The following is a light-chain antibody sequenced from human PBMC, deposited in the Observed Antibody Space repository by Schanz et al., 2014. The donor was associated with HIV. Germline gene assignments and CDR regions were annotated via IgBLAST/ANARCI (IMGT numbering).Light chain of an antibody. CDR2: DVF. CDR3: SSYTSSLTRV. Sequence: QSALTQPASVSGSPGQSITISCTGTSSDVGSYNLVSWYQQHPGKAPKLMIYDVFNRPSGVSSRFSGSKSGNTASLTISGLQAEDEADYFCSSYTSSLTRVFGTGTKLTVL. CDR1: SSDVGSYNL. V-gene: IGLV2-14*02. J-gene: IGLJ1*01.